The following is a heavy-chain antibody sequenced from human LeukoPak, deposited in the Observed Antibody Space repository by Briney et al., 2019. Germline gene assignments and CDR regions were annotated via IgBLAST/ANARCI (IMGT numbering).Heavy chain of an antibody. D-gene: IGHD3-22*01. V-gene: IGHV1-8*03. CDR2: MNPNSGNT. CDR1: GYTFASYD. CDR3: ASPKAHYYDSSGYLYNFDY. Sequence: ASVKVSCKASGYTFASYDINWVRQATGQGLEWMGWMNPNSGNTGYAQKFQGRVTITRNTSISTDYMELSSLSSEDTAVYYCASPKAHYYDSSGYLYNFDYWGQGTLVTVSS. J-gene: IGHJ4*02.